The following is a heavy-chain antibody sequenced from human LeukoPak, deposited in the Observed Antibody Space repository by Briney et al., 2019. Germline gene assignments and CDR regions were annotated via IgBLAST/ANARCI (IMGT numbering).Heavy chain of an antibody. Sequence: ASVNVSCKASGYTFTSYGISWVRQAPGQGLEWVGWISAYNGNTNYAQKLQGRVTMTTDTSTSTAYMELRSLRSDDTAVYYCARYLAVAGTGYYYYYGMDVWGQGTTVTVSS. CDR2: ISAYNGNT. CDR1: GYTFTSYG. J-gene: IGHJ6*02. V-gene: IGHV1-18*01. CDR3: ARYLAVAGTGYYYYYGMDV. D-gene: IGHD6-19*01.